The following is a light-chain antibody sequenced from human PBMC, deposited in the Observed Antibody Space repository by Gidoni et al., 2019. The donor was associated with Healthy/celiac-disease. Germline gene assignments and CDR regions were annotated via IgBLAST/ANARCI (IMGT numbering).Light chain of an antibody. J-gene: IGKJ1*01. Sequence: DIQLTNSPSFLSASVGDRVPITSRASQGMSSYLAWYQQKPGKAPKLLIYAASTLQRGVPSRFSGSGAGTEFTLTISILHHEEFANYYWQQLNSYSWTFGQGTKVEIK. CDR3: QQLNSYSWT. CDR2: AAS. V-gene: IGKV1-9*01. CDR1: QGMSSY.